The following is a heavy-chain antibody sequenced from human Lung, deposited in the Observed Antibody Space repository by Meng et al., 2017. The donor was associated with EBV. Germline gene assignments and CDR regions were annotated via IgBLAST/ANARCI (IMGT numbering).Heavy chain of an antibody. D-gene: IGHD6-13*01. V-gene: IGHV4-39*01. Sequence: QLRGQEGGPGLVKPSETLPLTCTVSGGSISSSSHYWGWIRQPPGKGLEWIGNIYYSGSTYYNPSLKSRVTISGDTPKNQFSLKLSSVTAADTAVYYCAKWAPGQYSNTWTNLDYWGQGTLVTVSS. CDR1: GGSISSSSHY. J-gene: IGHJ4*02. CDR2: IYYSGST. CDR3: AKWAPGQYSNTWTNLDY.